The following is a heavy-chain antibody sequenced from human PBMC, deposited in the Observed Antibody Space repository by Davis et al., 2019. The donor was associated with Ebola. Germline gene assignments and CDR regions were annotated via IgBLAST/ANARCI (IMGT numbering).Heavy chain of an antibody. V-gene: IGHV3-74*01. J-gene: IGHJ4*02. D-gene: IGHD6-19*01. CDR3: VRDIWQWRY. CDR1: GFFFSSYA. Sequence: GESLMISCAGSGFFFSSYAISWVRQAPGKGLVWVSRINRDGSSPSYADSVKGRFTISRDNAKNTLYLQMNSLRAEDTAMYYCVRDIWQWRYWGQGTLVTVSS. CDR2: INRDGSSP.